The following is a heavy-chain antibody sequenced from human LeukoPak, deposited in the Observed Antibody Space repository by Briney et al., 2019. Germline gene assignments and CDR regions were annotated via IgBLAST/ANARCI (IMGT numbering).Heavy chain of an antibody. J-gene: IGHJ4*02. CDR3: ARESDGYDFWSGFDY. CDR2: IYYSGST. CDR1: GGSISSYY. D-gene: IGHD3-3*01. V-gene: IGHV4-59*01. Sequence: SETLSLTCTVSGGSISSYYWSWIRQPPGKGLEWIGYIYYSGSTNYNPSLKSRVTISVDTSKNQFSLKLSSVTAADTDVYYCARESDGYDFWSGFDYWGQGTLVTVSS.